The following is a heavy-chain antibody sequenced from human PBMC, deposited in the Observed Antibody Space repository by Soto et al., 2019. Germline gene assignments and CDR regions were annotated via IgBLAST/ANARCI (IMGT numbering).Heavy chain of an antibody. Sequence: SVKVSCKASGGTFSSYTISWVRQAPGQGLEWMGRIIPILGIANYAQKFQGRVTITADKSTSTAYMELSSLRSEDTAVYYCARGTRGHDDAFDIWGQGTMVTVSS. J-gene: IGHJ3*02. CDR1: GGTFSSYT. CDR3: ARGTRGHDDAFDI. D-gene: IGHD3-10*01. V-gene: IGHV1-69*02. CDR2: IIPILGIA.